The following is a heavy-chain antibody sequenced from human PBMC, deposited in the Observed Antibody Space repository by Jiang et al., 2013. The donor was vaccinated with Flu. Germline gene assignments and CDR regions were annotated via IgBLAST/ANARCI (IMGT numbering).Heavy chain of an antibody. CDR1: GGTFSSYA. CDR2: IIPIFGTA. J-gene: IGHJ6*02. CDR3: ARGMYSSSWYPSGYYYYYGMDV. Sequence: GAEVKKPGSSVKVSCKASGGTFSSYAISWVRQAPGQGLEWMGGIIPIFGTANYAQKFQGRVTITADKSTSTAYMELSSLRSEDTAVYYCARGMYSSSWYPSGYYYYYGMDVWGQGTTVTVSS. D-gene: IGHD6-13*01. V-gene: IGHV1-69*06.